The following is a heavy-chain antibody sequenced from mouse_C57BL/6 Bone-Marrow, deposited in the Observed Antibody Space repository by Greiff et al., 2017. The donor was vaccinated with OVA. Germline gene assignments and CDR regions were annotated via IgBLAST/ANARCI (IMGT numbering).Heavy chain of an antibody. Sequence: EVQLQQSGPELVKPGASVKISCKASGYTFTDYSMNWVKQSPGKSLEWIGDINPDNGGTSYNQQFKGKATLTVDKSSSTAYMELRSLTSEDSAVYYCARGEHTVDPFDYWGQGTTLTVSS. CDR1: GYTFTDYS. V-gene: IGHV1-26*01. D-gene: IGHD1-1*01. J-gene: IGHJ2*01. CDR2: INPDNGGT. CDR3: ARGEHTVDPFDY.